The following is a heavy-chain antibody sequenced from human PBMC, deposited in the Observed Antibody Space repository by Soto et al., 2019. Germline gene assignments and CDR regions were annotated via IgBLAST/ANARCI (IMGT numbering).Heavy chain of an antibody. CDR2: ITHSGST. Sequence: QVQLQQWGAGLLKPSETLSLTCAVYGGSFSGYYWSWIRQPPGKGLEWIGEITHSGSTNYNPSLKSRVTISVDTSKNQFSLKLSSVTAADTAVYYCAIGGADNWRVGYYYYGMDVWGQGTTVTVSS. J-gene: IGHJ6*02. CDR1: GGSFSGYY. CDR3: AIGGADNWRVGYYYYGMDV. V-gene: IGHV4-34*01. D-gene: IGHD1-20*01.